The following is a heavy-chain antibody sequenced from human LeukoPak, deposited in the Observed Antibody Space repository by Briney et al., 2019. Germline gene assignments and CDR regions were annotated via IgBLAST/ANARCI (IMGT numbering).Heavy chain of an antibody. D-gene: IGHD3-10*01. CDR1: GYSIGSGFY. Sequence: SETLSLTCAVSGYSIGSGFYWGWIRQPPGKGLERIGSIFHSGSTYYNPSLKSRVTISVDTSKNQFSLKLSSVTAADTALYYCARASGSYGSGSYYYSGMDVWGKGTTVTVSS. CDR3: ARASGSYGSGSYYYSGMDV. J-gene: IGHJ6*04. V-gene: IGHV4-38-2*01. CDR2: IFHSGST.